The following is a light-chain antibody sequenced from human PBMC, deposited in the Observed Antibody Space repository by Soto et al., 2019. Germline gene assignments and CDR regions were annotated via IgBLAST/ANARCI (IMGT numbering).Light chain of an antibody. CDR2: LEGSGSY. V-gene: IGLV4-60*02. CDR1: SGHSSYI. Sequence: QLVLTQSSSASASLGSSVKLTCTLSSGHSSYIIAWHQQQPGKAPRYLMKLEGSGSYNKGSGVPDRFSGSSSGADRYLTISNLQFEDEADYYCETWDSITRVFGGGTQLTVL. CDR3: ETWDSITRV. J-gene: IGLJ2*01.